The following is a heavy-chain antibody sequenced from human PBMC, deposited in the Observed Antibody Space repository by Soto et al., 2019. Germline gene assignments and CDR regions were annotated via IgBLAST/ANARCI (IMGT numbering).Heavy chain of an antibody. D-gene: IGHD2-15*01. CDR1: GGSISSYH. V-gene: IGHV4-59*08. J-gene: IGHJ5*02. CDR3: ARGTPSPLIVRSSRGPWFDP. CDR2: MYYGGRT. Sequence: PSETLSLTCTVSGGSISSYHWSWIRQPPGKGLEWIGYMYYGGRTNYNPSLKSRVTISVDTSKMQVSLKLSSVTAADTAVYFCARGTPSPLIVRSSRGPWFDPWGQGTLVTVSS.